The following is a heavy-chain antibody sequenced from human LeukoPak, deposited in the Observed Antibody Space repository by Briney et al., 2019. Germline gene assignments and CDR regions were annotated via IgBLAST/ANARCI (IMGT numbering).Heavy chain of an antibody. CDR1: GGSFSGYY. J-gene: IGHJ4*02. CDR3: ARGDGLYSGTLGGFDY. CDR2: INHSGST. D-gene: IGHD1-26*01. Sequence: SETLSLTCAVYGGSFSGYYWSWIRQPPGKGLEWIGEINHSGSTNYNPSLKSRVTISVDTSKNQFSLKLSSVTAADTAVHYCARGDGLYSGTLGGFDYWGQGTLVTVSS. V-gene: IGHV4-34*01.